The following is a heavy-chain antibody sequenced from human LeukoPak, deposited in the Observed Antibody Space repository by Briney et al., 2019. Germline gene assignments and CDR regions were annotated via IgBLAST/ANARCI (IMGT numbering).Heavy chain of an antibody. D-gene: IGHD3-3*01. CDR3: ARDRVHDFWSGPEAFEY. J-gene: IGHJ4*02. CDR2: ISAYNGNT. V-gene: IGHV1-18*01. Sequence: GSVKVSCKASGYTFTSYGISWVRQAPGQGLEWMGWISAYNGNTNYAQKLQGRVTMATDTSTSTTYMELRSLRSDDTAVYYCARDRVHDFWSGPEAFEYWGQGTLVTVSS. CDR1: GYTFTSYG.